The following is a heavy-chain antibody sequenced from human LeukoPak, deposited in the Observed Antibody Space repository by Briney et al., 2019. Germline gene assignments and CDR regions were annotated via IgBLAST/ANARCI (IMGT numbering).Heavy chain of an antibody. CDR2: IYTSGST. CDR3: ARGTGVGYDWYFDL. J-gene: IGHJ2*01. D-gene: IGHD3-22*01. CDR1: GGSISSGSYY. Sequence: SQTLSLTCTVSGGSISSGSYYWSWIRQPAGKGLEWIGRIYTSGSTNYNPSLKSRVTISVGTSKNQFSLKLSSVTAADTAVYYCARGTGVGYDWYFDLWGRGTLVTVSS. V-gene: IGHV4-61*02.